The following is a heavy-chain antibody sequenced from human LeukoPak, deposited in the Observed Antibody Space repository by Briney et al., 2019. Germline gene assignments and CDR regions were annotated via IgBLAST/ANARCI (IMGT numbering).Heavy chain of an antibody. CDR1: GFSVTTYGLG. J-gene: IGHJ4*02. Sequence: SGPTPVHPTQPLTLTCTLSGFSVTTYGLGGGWIRHPPVTALEGLALIYRDDENRYRPSLRTRLTITKDTSKSHVVHTLTNMDPVDTATYYCAHLNFYNDGGYSRAFDYWGQGTLVTVSS. V-gene: IGHV2-5*02. D-gene: IGHD2-15*01. CDR3: AHLNFYNDGGYSRAFDY. CDR2: IYRDDEN.